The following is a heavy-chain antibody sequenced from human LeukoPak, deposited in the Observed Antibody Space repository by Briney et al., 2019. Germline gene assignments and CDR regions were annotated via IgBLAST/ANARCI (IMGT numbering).Heavy chain of an antibody. V-gene: IGHV4-30-2*01. J-gene: IGHJ5*02. CDR2: IYHSGGT. D-gene: IGHD1-7*01. Sequence: SETLSLTCAVPGGSISSGGYSWSWIRQPPGKGLEWIGYIYHSGGTYYNPSLKSRVTISVDRSKNQFSLKLSSVTAADTAVYYCARGTGTTPWFDPWGQGTLVTVSS. CDR1: GGSISSGGYS. CDR3: ARGTGTTPWFDP.